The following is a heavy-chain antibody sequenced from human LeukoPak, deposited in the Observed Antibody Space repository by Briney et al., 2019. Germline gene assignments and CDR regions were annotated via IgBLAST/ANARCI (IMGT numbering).Heavy chain of an antibody. J-gene: IGHJ4*02. CDR1: GFTFSTYG. CDR3: ARDQINIAVAGPGDY. CDR2: IWNDGSNK. V-gene: IGHV3-33*01. Sequence: PGGSLRLSCAASGFTFSTYGMHWVRQAPGKGLEWVAVIWNDGSNKYYADSVKGRFTISRDNSKNTLYLQMNSLRAEDTAVYYCARDQINIAVAGPGDYWGQGTLVTVSS. D-gene: IGHD6-19*01.